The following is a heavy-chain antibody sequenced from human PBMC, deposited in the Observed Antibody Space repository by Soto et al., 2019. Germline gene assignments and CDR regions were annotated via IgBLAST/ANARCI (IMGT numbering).Heavy chain of an antibody. CDR3: ARDLGGYNDIDY. J-gene: IGHJ4*02. CDR2: IHHSGST. D-gene: IGHD5-12*01. V-gene: IGHV4-4*02. Sequence: SETLSLTCAVSAGSISSSNWWTWVRQSPGKGLEWIGEIHHSGSTNYSPSLKSRVTISVDKSKSQFSLRLTSVTAADTAVYYCARDLGGYNDIDYWGQGTLVTVSS. CDR1: AGSISSSNW.